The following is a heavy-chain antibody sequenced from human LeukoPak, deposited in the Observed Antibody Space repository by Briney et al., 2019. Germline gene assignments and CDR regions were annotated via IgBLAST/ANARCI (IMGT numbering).Heavy chain of an antibody. CDR3: ARGAVDTAMVTWFDP. CDR1: GGSISSGGYY. J-gene: IGHJ5*02. Sequence: SQTLSLTCTVSGGSISSGGYYWSWIRQHPGKGLEWIGYIYYSGSTNYNPSLKSRVTISVDTSKNQFSLKLSSVTAADTAVYYCARGAVDTAMVTWFDPWGQGTLVTVSS. D-gene: IGHD5-18*01. CDR2: IYYSGST. V-gene: IGHV4-31*03.